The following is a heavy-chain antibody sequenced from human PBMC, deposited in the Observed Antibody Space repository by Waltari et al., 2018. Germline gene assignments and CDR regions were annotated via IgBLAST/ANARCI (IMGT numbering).Heavy chain of an antibody. V-gene: IGHV4-34*01. D-gene: IGHD3-10*01. CDR1: GGSFSGYY. J-gene: IGHJ6*02. CDR3: ARGGPITMVRGIYGMDV. CDR2: INHSGST. Sequence: QVQLQQWGAGLLKPSETLSLTCAVYGGSFSGYYWSWIRQPPGKGLEWIGEINHSGSTNYNPSLKSRVTISVDTSKNQFSLKLSSVTAADTAVYYCARGGPITMVRGIYGMDVWGQGTTVTVSS.